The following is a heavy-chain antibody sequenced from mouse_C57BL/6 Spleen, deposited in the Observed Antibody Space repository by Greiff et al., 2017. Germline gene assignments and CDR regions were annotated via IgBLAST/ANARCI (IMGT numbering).Heavy chain of an antibody. Sequence: QVQLQQPGAELVMPGASVKLSCKASGYTFTSYWMHWVKQRPGQGLEWIGEIDPSDSYTNYNQKFKGKSTLTVDNSSSTAYMQLSSLTSEDSAVYYCARGEVTTSFDVWGTGTTVTVSS. V-gene: IGHV1-69*01. CDR1: GYTFTSYW. J-gene: IGHJ1*03. CDR3: ARGEVTTSFDV. CDR2: IDPSDSYT. D-gene: IGHD2-2*01.